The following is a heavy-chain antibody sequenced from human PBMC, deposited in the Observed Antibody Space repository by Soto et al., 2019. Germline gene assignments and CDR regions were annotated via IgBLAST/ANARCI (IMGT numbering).Heavy chain of an antibody. D-gene: IGHD3-22*01. V-gene: IGHV1-69*13. CDR1: GGTFSSYA. J-gene: IGHJ6*02. CDR3: ARGHYYDSRRGMDV. Sequence: GASVKVPCKASGGTFSSYAISWVRQAPGQGLEWMGGIIPIFGTANYAQKFQGRVTITADESTSTAYMELSSLRSEDTAVYYCARGHYYDSRRGMDVWGQGTTVTVSS. CDR2: IIPIFGTA.